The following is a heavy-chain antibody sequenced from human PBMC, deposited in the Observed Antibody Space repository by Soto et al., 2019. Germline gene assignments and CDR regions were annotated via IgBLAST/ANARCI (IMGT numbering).Heavy chain of an antibody. J-gene: IGHJ6*02. D-gene: IGHD2-15*01. CDR3: AKDLVGYYYGMDV. Sequence: EVQLLESGGGLVQPGGSLRLSCAASGFTFSSYAMSWVRQAPGKGLEWVSAISGSGGSTYYADSVKGRFTISRDNSKNTLYLEMNRLRAEDTGVYYCAKDLVGYYYGMDVWGQGTTVTVFS. CDR1: GFTFSSYA. V-gene: IGHV3-23*01. CDR2: ISGSGGST.